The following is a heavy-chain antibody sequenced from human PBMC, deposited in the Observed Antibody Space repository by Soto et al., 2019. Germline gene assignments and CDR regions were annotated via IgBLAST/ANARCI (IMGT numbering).Heavy chain of an antibody. CDR2: ISSSSSTI. CDR3: ANFYYDSSGYYSLAYFDY. D-gene: IGHD3-22*01. Sequence: EVLLVESGGGLVQPGGSLRLSCVASGFTFSSYSMNWVRQAPGKGLEWVSYISSSSSTIYYADSVKGRFTISRDNAKNSLYLQMNSLRDEDTAVYYCANFYYDSSGYYSLAYFDYWGQGTLVTVSS. V-gene: IGHV3-48*02. CDR1: GFTFSSYS. J-gene: IGHJ4*02.